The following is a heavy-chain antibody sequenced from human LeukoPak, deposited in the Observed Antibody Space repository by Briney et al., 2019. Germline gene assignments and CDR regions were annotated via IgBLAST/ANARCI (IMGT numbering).Heavy chain of an antibody. D-gene: IGHD3-9*01. CDR2: IIPIFGTA. Sequence: ASVKVSCKASGGTFSSYAISWVRQAPGQGLEWMGGIIPIFGTANYAQKFQGRVTITTDESTSTAYMELSSLRSEDTAVYYCAKYYDILTGRYMYYFDYWGQGTLVTVSS. V-gene: IGHV1-69*05. CDR3: AKYYDILTGRYMYYFDY. J-gene: IGHJ4*02. CDR1: GGTFSSYA.